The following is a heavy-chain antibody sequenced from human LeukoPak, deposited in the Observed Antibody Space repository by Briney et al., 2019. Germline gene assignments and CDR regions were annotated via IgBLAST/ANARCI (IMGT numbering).Heavy chain of an antibody. CDR1: GGSVSSGGYY. CDR3: ARGVSGYNQPGNWFDP. Sequence: KTSQTLSLTCTVSGGSVSSGGYYWSWIRQFPGKGLEWIGYIYYPGSTHYNPSLKSRVVISVDKSKNQFSLKLSSVTAADTAVYYCARGVSGYNQPGNWFDPWGQGTLVTVSS. J-gene: IGHJ5*02. D-gene: IGHD5-24*01. V-gene: IGHV4-31*03. CDR2: IYYPGST.